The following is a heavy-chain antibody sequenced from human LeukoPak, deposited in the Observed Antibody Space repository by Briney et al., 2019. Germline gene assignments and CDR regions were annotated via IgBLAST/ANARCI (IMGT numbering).Heavy chain of an antibody. CDR1: GFTFGDYA. J-gene: IGHJ4*02. D-gene: IGHD3-22*01. V-gene: IGHV3-49*04. CDR2: IRSKAYGGTT. CDR3: STDLGYYDSSDYWVEY. Sequence: GGSLRLSCTASGFTFGDYAMTWVRQAPGKGLEWVGFIRSKAYGGTTEYAASVKGRFTISRDDSKSIAYLQMNSLKTEDTAVYYCSTDLGYYDSSDYWVEYWGQGTLVTVSS.